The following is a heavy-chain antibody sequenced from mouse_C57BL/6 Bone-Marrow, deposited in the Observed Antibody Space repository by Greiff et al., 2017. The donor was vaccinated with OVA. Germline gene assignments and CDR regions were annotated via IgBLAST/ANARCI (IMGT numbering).Heavy chain of an antibody. CDR2: IDPENGDT. V-gene: IGHV14-4*01. CDR1: GFNIKDDY. D-gene: IGHD2-1*01. J-gene: IGHJ2*01. CDR3: TSDGNFDY. Sequence: VQLQQSGAELVRPGASVKLSCTASGFNIKDDYMHWVKQRPEQGLEWIGWIDPENGDTEYAPKFQGKATITADTSSNTAYLQLSSLTSEDTAVYYCTSDGNFDYWGQGTTLTVSS.